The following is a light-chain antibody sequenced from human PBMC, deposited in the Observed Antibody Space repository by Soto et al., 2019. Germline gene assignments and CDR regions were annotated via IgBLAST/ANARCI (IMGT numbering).Light chain of an antibody. Sequence: DIVMPQSPLSLPVTPGEPASISCRSSQSLLHSNGYYYLDWYLQKPGQSPQLLIYLGSNRASGVPDRFSGSGSGTDFTLKISRVEAEDVGVYYCMQALQTPFTFGPGTKVDIK. J-gene: IGKJ3*01. CDR2: LGS. CDR3: MQALQTPFT. V-gene: IGKV2-28*01. CDR1: QSLLHSNGYYY.